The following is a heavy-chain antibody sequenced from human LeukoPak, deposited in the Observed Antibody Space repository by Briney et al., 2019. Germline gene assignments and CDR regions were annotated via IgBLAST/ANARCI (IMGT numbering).Heavy chain of an antibody. CDR3: ARDYYSGSYYGDY. J-gene: IGHJ4*02. V-gene: IGHV1-18*01. CDR2: ISAYNANT. D-gene: IGHD1-26*01. CDR1: GYTFTNYG. Sequence: GASVKVSCKASGYTFTNYGITWVRQAPGQGLESMGWISAYNANTNYAQNLQGRVTMTTDTSTSTAYMELRSLRSDDTAVYFCARDYYSGSYYGDYWGQGTLVTVSS.